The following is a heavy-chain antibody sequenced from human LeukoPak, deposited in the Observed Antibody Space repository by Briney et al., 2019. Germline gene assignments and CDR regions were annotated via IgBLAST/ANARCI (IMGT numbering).Heavy chain of an antibody. CDR3: ARDPPYSDNFGYYFDY. CDR1: GFTFSHYE. Sequence: GGSLRLSCVASGFTFSHYEMHWVRQAPGKGLEWVSYIGSTGSPIYYADSVKGRLTISRDNAKNSLYLQMNSLRVEDTAVYYCARDPPYSDNFGYYFDYWGQGNLVAVSS. CDR2: IGSTGSPI. V-gene: IGHV3-48*03. J-gene: IGHJ4*02. D-gene: IGHD1-26*01.